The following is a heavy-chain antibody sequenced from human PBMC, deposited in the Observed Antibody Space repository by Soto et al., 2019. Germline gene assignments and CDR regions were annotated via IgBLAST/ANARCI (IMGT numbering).Heavy chain of an antibody. D-gene: IGHD1-26*01. CDR1: GFTFSSYA. Sequence: GGSLRLSCAASGFTFSSYAMSWVRQAPGKGLEWVSAISGSGGSTYYADSVKGRFTISRDNSKNTLYLQMNSLRAEDTAVYYCAKVHEIVGAYWMGDYWGQGTLVTVSS. V-gene: IGHV3-23*01. CDR2: ISGSGGST. CDR3: AKVHEIVGAYWMGDY. J-gene: IGHJ4*02.